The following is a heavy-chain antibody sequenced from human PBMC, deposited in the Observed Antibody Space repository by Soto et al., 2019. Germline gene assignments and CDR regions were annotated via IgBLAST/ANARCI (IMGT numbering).Heavy chain of an antibody. Sequence: SETLSLTCAVYGGSFSGYYWSWIRQPPGKGLEWIGEINHSGSTNYNPSLKSRVTISVDTSKNQFSLKLSSVTAADTAVYYCARGRGFGETYYYYYGMDVWGQGTTVTVSS. V-gene: IGHV4-34*01. J-gene: IGHJ6*02. CDR1: GGSFSGYY. CDR3: ARGRGFGETYYYYYGMDV. CDR2: INHSGST. D-gene: IGHD3-10*01.